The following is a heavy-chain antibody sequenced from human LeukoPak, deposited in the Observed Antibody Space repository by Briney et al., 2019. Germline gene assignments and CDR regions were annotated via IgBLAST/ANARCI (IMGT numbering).Heavy chain of an antibody. D-gene: IGHD6-19*01. V-gene: IGHV3-48*03. CDR2: ISSSGSTI. CDR3: ASTSGWYEPIDY. CDR1: GFTFSSYE. Sequence: PGGSLRLSCAASGFTFSSYEMNWVRQAPGKGLEWVSYISSSGSTIYYADSVKGRFTISRDNAKNSLYLQMNSLRAEDTAVYYCASTSGWYEPIDYWGQGTLVTVSS. J-gene: IGHJ4*02.